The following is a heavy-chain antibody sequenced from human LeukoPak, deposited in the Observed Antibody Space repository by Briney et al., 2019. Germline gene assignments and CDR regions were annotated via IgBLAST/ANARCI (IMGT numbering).Heavy chain of an antibody. D-gene: IGHD3-3*01. CDR3: ARGGSRYDFWSGYYNNYGMDV. Sequence: ASVTVSCTASGYTFTSYDINWVRQATGQGLEWMGWMNPNSGNTGYAQKFQGRVTMTRNTSISTAYMELSSLRSEDTAVYYCARGGSRYDFWSGYYNNYGMDVWGQGTTVTVSS. V-gene: IGHV1-8*01. CDR1: GYTFTSYD. J-gene: IGHJ6*02. CDR2: MNPNSGNT.